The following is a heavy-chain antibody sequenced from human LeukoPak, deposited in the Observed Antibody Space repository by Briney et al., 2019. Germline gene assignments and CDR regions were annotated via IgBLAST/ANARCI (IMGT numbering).Heavy chain of an antibody. Sequence: ASVKVSCKASGYTFTSYYMHWVRQAPGLGLEWMGMINPSGGSTRYAQKFQGRVTMTRDTSTSTVYMELSSLRSEDTAVYYCARETNYYDSSGNPYMDVWGKGTTVIISS. D-gene: IGHD3-22*01. CDR1: GYTFTSYY. V-gene: IGHV1-46*01. J-gene: IGHJ6*03. CDR2: INPSGGST. CDR3: ARETNYYDSSGNPYMDV.